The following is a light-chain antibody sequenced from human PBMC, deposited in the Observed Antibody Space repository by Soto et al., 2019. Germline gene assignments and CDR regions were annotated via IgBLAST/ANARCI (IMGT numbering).Light chain of an antibody. Sequence: EVAMTQSLATLSVSPEERATLSCRASQRVSNDLAWYQQKPGQAARLLIYGASTRATGVPASFSGSGSGTEFTLTISSLQSEDFAVYYCQQYNDWPPFTFGPGTKVDIK. CDR2: GAS. CDR3: QQYNDWPPFT. CDR1: QRVSND. V-gene: IGKV3-15*01. J-gene: IGKJ3*01.